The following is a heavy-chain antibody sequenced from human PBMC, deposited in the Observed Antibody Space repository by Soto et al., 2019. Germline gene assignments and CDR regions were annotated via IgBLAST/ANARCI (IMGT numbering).Heavy chain of an antibody. CDR3: ANAGEGGELGVDY. J-gene: IGHJ4*02. D-gene: IGHD2-21*01. CDR1: GFTFSSYA. Sequence: LRLSCAASGFTFSSYAMNWVRQAPGKGLEWVSYISGSGGSTYYADSVKGRFTISRDNSKNTLYLQMNSLRGEDTAVYYCANAGEGGELGVDYWGQGTLVTVSS. V-gene: IGHV3-23*01. CDR2: ISGSGGST.